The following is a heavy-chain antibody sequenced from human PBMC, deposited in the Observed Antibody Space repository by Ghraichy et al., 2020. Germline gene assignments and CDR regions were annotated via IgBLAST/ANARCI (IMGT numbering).Heavy chain of an antibody. J-gene: IGHJ4*02. CDR3: AKDVTCWYSPHGDYFDY. V-gene: IGHV3-30*18. Sequence: GGSLRLSCAASGFTFSRSGLHWVRRPPGKGLEWVAVISYDGNKRYYADSVKGRFSISRDNSQNTLYLQLNSLRAEDTAVYYCAKDVTCWYSPHGDYFDYWGQGAQVTVSS. D-gene: IGHD6-13*01. CDR2: ISYDGNKR. CDR1: GFTFSRSG.